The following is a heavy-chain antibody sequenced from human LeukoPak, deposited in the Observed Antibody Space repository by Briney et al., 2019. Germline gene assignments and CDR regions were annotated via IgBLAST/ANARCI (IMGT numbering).Heavy chain of an antibody. V-gene: IGHV4-61*02. CDR3: AREVGGSYYGPTDH. CDR2: IYTSGNT. J-gene: IGHJ4*02. D-gene: IGHD3-10*01. Sequence: SETLSLTCTVSGDSISSGSYYWSWIRQPAGKGLEWIGRIYTSGNTYYNPSLKSRVTISVDTSKNQFSLKLSSVTAADTAMYYCAREVGGSYYGPTDHWGQGTLVTV. CDR1: GDSISSGSYY.